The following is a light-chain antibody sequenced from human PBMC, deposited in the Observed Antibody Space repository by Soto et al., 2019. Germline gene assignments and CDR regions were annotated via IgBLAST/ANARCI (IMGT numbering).Light chain of an antibody. CDR2: RNN. Sequence: QSVLTQAPSASGTPGQRVTISCSGSSSNIGSNYVYWYQQLPGTAPKLLIYRNNQRPSGVPDRFSGSKSGTSASLAISGLRSEDEADYYCAAWDDSLSVHVVFGGGTKVTVL. CDR1: SSNIGSNY. CDR3: AAWDDSLSVHVV. J-gene: IGLJ2*01. V-gene: IGLV1-47*01.